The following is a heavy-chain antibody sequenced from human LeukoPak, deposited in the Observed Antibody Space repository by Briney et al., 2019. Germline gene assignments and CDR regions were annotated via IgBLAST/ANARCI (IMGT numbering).Heavy chain of an antibody. J-gene: IGHJ4*02. CDR3: ARSRSSGWSRYYFDY. Sequence: GGSLRLSCAASGFTFSSYSMNWVRQAPGKGLEWVSSISSSSSYIYYADSVKGRFTISRDNAKNSLYLQMNSLRAEDTAVYYCARSRSSGWSRYYFDYWGQGTLVTVSS. V-gene: IGHV3-21*04. D-gene: IGHD6-19*01. CDR2: ISSSSSYI. CDR1: GFTFSSYS.